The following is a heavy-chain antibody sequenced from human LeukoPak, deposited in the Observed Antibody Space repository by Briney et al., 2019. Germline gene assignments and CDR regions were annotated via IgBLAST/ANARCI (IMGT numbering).Heavy chain of an antibody. V-gene: IGHV3-23*01. CDR2: IGGSGSFI. D-gene: IGHD6-13*01. Sequence: QAGGSLRLSCAASGFTFSSYAMSWVRQAPGKELEWVSHIGGSGSFIYYADSVKGRFTISRDNSKNTLYLQMNSLRAEDTAVYYCARGGHLIAAAGLDYWGQGTLVTVSS. CDR3: ARGGHLIAAAGLDY. CDR1: GFTFSSYA. J-gene: IGHJ4*02.